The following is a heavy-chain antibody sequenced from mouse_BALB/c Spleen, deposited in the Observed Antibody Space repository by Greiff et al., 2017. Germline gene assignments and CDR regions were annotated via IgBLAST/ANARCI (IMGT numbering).Heavy chain of an antibody. CDR3: ARTDRYYARDY. CDR1: GYTFTSYY. D-gene: IGHD2-14*01. Sequence: VQLQQSGPELVKPGASVRISCKASGYTFTSYYIHWVKQRPGQGLEWIGWIYPGNVNTKYNEKFKGKATLTADKSSSTAYMQLSSLTSEDSAVYFCARTDRYYARDYGGQGTSVTVSS. V-gene: IGHV1S56*01. J-gene: IGHJ4*01. CDR2: IYPGNVNT.